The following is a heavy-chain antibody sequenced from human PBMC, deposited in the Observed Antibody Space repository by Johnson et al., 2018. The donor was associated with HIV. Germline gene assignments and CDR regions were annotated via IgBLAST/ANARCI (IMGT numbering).Heavy chain of an antibody. CDR2: ISSSGSTI. D-gene: IGHD3-22*01. Sequence: VQLVESGGGLVQPGGSLRLSCAASGFTFGTYWMSWVRQAPGTGLEWVSYISSSGSTIYYADSVKGRFTISRDNAKNSLYLQMNSLRAEDTALYYCARDTTMIVVSDAFDIWGQGTMVTVSS. CDR3: ARDTTMIVVSDAFDI. V-gene: IGHV3-11*01. CDR1: GFTFGTYW. J-gene: IGHJ3*02.